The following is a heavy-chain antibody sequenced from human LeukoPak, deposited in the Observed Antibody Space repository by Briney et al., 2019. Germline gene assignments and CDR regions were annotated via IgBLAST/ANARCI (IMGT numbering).Heavy chain of an antibody. V-gene: IGHV3-53*01. D-gene: IGHD6-13*01. CDR1: GFTVTTNY. J-gene: IGHJ4*02. Sequence: GGSLRLSCAASGFTVTTNYMSWVRQAPGKGLECISVIYSGGGTYYADSVKGRFTISRDNSKNTLYLQMNSLRAEDTAVYYCARASIAAAGYYFDYWGQGALVTVSS. CDR2: IYSGGGT. CDR3: ARASIAAAGYYFDY.